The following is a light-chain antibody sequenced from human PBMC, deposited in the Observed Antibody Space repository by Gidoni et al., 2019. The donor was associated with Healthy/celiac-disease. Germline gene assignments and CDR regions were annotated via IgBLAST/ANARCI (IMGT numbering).Light chain of an antibody. CDR2: GAS. Sequence: EIVLTQSPGNLSLSPGERATLSCRASQSVSSSYLAWYQQKPVQAPRRLIHGASSRATGLPNRFSGSGSGKDFTLTISRLEPEDFAVYYCQQYGNSPITFGQGTRLDIK. CDR1: QSVSSSY. J-gene: IGKJ5*01. V-gene: IGKV3-20*01. CDR3: QQYGNSPIT.